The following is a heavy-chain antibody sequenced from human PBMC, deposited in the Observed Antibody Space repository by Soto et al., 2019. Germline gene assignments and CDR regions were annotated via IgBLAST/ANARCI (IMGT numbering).Heavy chain of an antibody. V-gene: IGHV3-7*01. D-gene: IGHD4-17*01. CDR3: ARSSGDLPY. CDR1: GFILSSYW. J-gene: IGHJ4*02. CDR2: MKQDGSEI. Sequence: AGGSLRLSCAASGFILSSYWMSWVRQAPGKGLEWVANMKQDGSEIYYVDSVKGRFTISRDNAKNSLYLQMNSLRAEDTAVYHCARSSGDLPYWGQGTLVTVSS.